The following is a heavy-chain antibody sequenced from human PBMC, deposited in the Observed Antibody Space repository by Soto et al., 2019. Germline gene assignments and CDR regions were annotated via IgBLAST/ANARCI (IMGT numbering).Heavy chain of an antibody. D-gene: IGHD2-15*01. CDR3: ARGTQLWYSRHFDV. V-gene: IGHV4-59*01. CDR1: GDSIGTFY. CDR2: IYCTGTT. J-gene: IGHJ2*01. Sequence: QVQLQESGPGLVKSSETLSLTCTVSGDSIGTFYWNWIRQPPGKGLEWVGDIYCTGTTNYSPSLESLVTMSVDTSKNQFSLKFSSVTAADTAVYYCARGTQLWYSRHFDVWGRGTLVTLSS.